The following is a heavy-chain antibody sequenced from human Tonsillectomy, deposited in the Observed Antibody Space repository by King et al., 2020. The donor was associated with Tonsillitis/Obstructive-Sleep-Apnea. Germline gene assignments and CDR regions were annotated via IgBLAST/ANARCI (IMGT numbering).Heavy chain of an antibody. CDR3: ARRWATSGEFDC. Sequence: QLQESGPGLVKPSETLSLTCIVSGGSISSSSYYWGWIRQPPGKGLEWIGTIYYSGSTYYNPSLKSRVTISVDTSKTQFSLKLSSVTAADTAVYYCARRWATSGEFDCWGQGTLVTVSS. CDR1: GGSISSSSYY. J-gene: IGHJ4*02. V-gene: IGHV4-39*01. CDR2: IYYSGST. D-gene: IGHD1-26*01.